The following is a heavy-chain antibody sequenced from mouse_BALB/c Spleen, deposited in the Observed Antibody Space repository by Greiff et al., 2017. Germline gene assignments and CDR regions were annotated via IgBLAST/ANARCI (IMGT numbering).Heavy chain of an antibody. CDR3: ARDGNYGLYFDV. CDR1: GFTFSSYA. J-gene: IGHJ1*01. Sequence: DVKLVESGGGLVKPGGSLKLSCAASGFTFSSYAMSWVRQTPEKRLEWVATISSGGSYTYYPDSVKGRFTISRDNAKNTLYLQMSSLRSEDTAMYYCARDGNYGLYFDVWGAGTTVTVSS. V-gene: IGHV5-9-3*01. CDR2: ISSGGSYT. D-gene: IGHD2-1*01.